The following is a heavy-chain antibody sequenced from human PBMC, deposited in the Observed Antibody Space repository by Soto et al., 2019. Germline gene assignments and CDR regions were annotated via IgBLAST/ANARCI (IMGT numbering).Heavy chain of an antibody. V-gene: IGHV3-21*01. Sequence: EVQLVESGGGLVKPGGSLRLSCAASGFTFSSYSMNWVRQAPGKGLEWVSSISSSSSYIYYADSVKGRFTISRDNAKNSLDMKMNSLRAEDTAVYYCAREIYCGGDCYPPGDAFDIWGQGTMVTVSS. CDR1: GFTFSSYS. CDR2: ISSSSSYI. J-gene: IGHJ3*02. D-gene: IGHD2-21*01. CDR3: AREIYCGGDCYPPGDAFDI.